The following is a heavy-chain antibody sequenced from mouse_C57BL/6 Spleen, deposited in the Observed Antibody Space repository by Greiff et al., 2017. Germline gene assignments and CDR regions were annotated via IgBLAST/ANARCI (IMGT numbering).Heavy chain of an antibody. J-gene: IGHJ1*03. CDR1: GYTFTSYW. Sequence: QVQLQQPGAELVRPGSSVKLSCKASGYTFTSYWMHWVKQRPIQGLEWIGNIDPSDSETHYNQKFKDKATLTVDKSSSTAYMQLSRLTSEDSAVYYYARCGSRGYFDVWGTGTTVTVSS. V-gene: IGHV1-52*01. CDR2: IDPSDSET. CDR3: ARCGSRGYFDV.